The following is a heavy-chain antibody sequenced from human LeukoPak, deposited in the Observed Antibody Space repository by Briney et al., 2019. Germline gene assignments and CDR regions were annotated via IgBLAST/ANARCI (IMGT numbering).Heavy chain of an antibody. Sequence: SQTLSLTCAISGDIVSSRSAAWNWIRQFPSRGLEWLGGTYYRSKWSSGYAESVKSRLTISPDTSKNQFSLQLRSVTPDDTAVYYCARSQTGGTFDFWGQGALVTVSS. CDR1: GDIVSSRSAA. D-gene: IGHD1/OR15-1a*01. J-gene: IGHJ4*02. CDR3: ARSQTGGTFDF. CDR2: TYYRSKWSS. V-gene: IGHV6-1*01.